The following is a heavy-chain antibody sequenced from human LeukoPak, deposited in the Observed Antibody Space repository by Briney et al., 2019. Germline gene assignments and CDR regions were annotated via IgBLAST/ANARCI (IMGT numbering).Heavy chain of an antibody. Sequence: GASVKVSCKASGYTFTSYGISWVRQAPGQGLEWMGWISAYNGNTNYAQKLQGRVTMTTDTSTSTAYMELRSLRSDDTAVYYCARGRSTVTGIAVVPDAFDIWGQGTMVTVSS. J-gene: IGHJ3*02. CDR1: GYTFTSYG. CDR3: ARGRSTVTGIAVVPDAFDI. D-gene: IGHD6-19*01. V-gene: IGHV1-18*01. CDR2: ISAYNGNT.